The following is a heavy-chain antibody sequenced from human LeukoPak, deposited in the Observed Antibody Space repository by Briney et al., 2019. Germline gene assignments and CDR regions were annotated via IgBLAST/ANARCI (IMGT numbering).Heavy chain of an antibody. V-gene: IGHV3-23*01. Sequence: GGSLRLSCAASGFTFSSYAMSWVRQAPGKGLEWVSAISGSGGSTYYADSVKGRFTISRGNSKNTLYLQMNSLRAEDTVVYYCSKGYYGSGSSHFDYWGQGTLVTVSS. CDR1: GFTFSSYA. D-gene: IGHD3-10*01. J-gene: IGHJ4*02. CDR3: SKGYYGSGSSHFDY. CDR2: ISGSGGST.